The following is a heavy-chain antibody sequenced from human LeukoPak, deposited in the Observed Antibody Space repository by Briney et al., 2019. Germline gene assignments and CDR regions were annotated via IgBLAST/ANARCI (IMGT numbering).Heavy chain of an antibody. CDR2: INPNSGGT. D-gene: IGHD6-13*01. CDR3: ARPYSRYWVDAFDI. V-gene: IGHV1-2*02. CDR1: GYTFTGYY. J-gene: IGHJ3*02. Sequence: ASVKVSCKASGYTFTGYYMHWVRQAPGQGLEWMGWINPNSGGTNYAQKFQGRVTMTRDTSISTAYMELSRLRSDDTAMYYCARPYSRYWVDAFDIWGQGTMVTVS.